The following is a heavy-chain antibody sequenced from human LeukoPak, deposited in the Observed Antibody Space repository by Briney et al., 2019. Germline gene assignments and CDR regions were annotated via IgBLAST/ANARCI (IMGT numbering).Heavy chain of an antibody. CDR3: AKDRSSTYFDY. D-gene: IGHD6-13*01. V-gene: IGHV3-30*18. CDR2: ISYDGSNK. CDR1: GFTFSSYG. J-gene: IGHJ4*02. Sequence: GGSLRLSCAASGFTFSSYGMHWARQAPGKGLEWVAVISYDGSNKYYADSVKGRFTISRDNSKNTLYLQMNSLRAEDTAVYYCAKDRSSTYFDYWGQGTLVTVSS.